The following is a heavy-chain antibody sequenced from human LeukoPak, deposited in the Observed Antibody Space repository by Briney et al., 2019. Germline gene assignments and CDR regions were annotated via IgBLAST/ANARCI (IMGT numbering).Heavy chain of an antibody. CDR1: GFTFSSYG. Sequence: GGSLRLSCAASGFTFSSYGMHWVRQAPGKGLEWVAVISYDGSNKYYADSVKGRFTISRDNSKNTLYLQMNSLRAEDTAVYYCAKNILWFGELSTFDYWGQGTLVTVSS. V-gene: IGHV3-30*18. D-gene: IGHD3-10*01. CDR2: ISYDGSNK. CDR3: AKNILWFGELSTFDY. J-gene: IGHJ4*02.